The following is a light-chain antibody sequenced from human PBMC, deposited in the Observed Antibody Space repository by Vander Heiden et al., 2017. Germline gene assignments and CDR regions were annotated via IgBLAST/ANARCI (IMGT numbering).Light chain of an antibody. J-gene: IGKJ1*01. V-gene: IGKV3-15*01. CDR1: QFPATY. CDR3: QQYDAWPCT. CDR2: GAS. Sequence: DIVVTQPPATVSVSPGERDTLTGRASQFPATYLAWYQQKPGQAPRLLINGASTRATGIPARFSGSGSGTEFTLTINSLQPEDFAVYYCQQYDAWPCTFGQGTKVEIK.